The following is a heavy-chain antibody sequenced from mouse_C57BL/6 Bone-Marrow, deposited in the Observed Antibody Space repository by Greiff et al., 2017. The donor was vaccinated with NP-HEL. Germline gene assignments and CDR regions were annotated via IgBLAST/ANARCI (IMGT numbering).Heavy chain of an antibody. CDR3: AREGLPAMDY. CDR2: ISYDGSN. CDR1: GYSITSGYY. J-gene: IGHJ4*01. Sequence: DVKLQESGPGLVKPSQSLSLTCSVTGYSITSGYYWNWIRQFPGNKLEWMGYISYDGSNNYNPSLKNRISITRDTSKNQFFLKLNSVTTEDTATYYCAREGLPAMDYWGQGTSVTVSS. V-gene: IGHV3-6*01. D-gene: IGHD2-2*01.